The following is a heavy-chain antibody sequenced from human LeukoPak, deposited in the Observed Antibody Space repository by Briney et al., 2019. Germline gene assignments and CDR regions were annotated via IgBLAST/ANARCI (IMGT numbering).Heavy chain of an antibody. V-gene: IGHV3-23*01. D-gene: IGHD3-16*01. Sequence: PGGSLRLSCAASGFTFSSYAMSWVRQAPGKGLEWVSAISGSGGSTYYADSVKGRFTISRDNSKNTLYLQMNSLRAEDTAVYYCPKVYDYFWGSPLTWFAPGGQETRVTVP. CDR2: ISGSGGST. CDR1: GFTFSSYA. J-gene: IGHJ5*02. CDR3: PKVYDYFWGSPLTWFAP.